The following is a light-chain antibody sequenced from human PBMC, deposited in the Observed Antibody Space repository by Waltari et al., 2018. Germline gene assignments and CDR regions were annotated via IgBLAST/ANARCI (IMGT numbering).Light chain of an antibody. CDR1: QGISSY. CDR2: TAS. CDR3: QQRHSYPIT. Sequence: DIQLTQSPSFLSASVGDRVTITCRSSQGISSYLAWYQQKPGKAPKLLIHTASTLQGGVPSRFSGSGSGTAFPLTISSLQPEDFATYYCQQRHSYPITFGQGTRLEIK. V-gene: IGKV1-9*01. J-gene: IGKJ5*01.